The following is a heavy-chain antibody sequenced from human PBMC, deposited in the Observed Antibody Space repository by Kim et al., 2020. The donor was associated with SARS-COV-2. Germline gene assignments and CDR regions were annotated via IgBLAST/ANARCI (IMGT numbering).Heavy chain of an antibody. D-gene: IGHD3-16*01. CDR2: ISYDGSNK. CDR3: AKDFGLIARTPEYYFDY. J-gene: IGHJ4*01. V-gene: IGHV3-30*18. CDR1: GFTFSSYG. Sequence: GGSLRLSCAASGFTFSSYGMHWVRQAPGKGLEWVAVISYDGSNKYYADSVKGRFTISRDNSKNTLYLQMNSLRAEDTAVYYCAKDFGLIARTPEYYFDY.